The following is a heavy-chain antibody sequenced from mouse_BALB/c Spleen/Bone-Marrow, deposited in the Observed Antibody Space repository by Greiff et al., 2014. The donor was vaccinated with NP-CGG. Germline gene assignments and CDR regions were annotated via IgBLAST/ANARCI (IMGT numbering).Heavy chain of an antibody. J-gene: IGHJ3*01. D-gene: IGHD3-1*01. CDR1: GYTFSSYW. Sequence: QVQLQQSGAELMKPGASVKLSCKTSGYTFSSYWIEWVKQRPGHGLEWIGEILPGSGSTNSNEKFKVKATFTADTSSNTAYMQLSSLTSEDSAVYYCARELGLRLAYWGQGTLVTVSA. CDR2: ILPGSGST. CDR3: ARELGLRLAY. V-gene: IGHV1-9*01.